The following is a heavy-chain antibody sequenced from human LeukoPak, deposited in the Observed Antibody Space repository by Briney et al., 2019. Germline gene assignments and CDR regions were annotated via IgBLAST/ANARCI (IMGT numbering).Heavy chain of an antibody. CDR3: ARDRSYYAGGGFDY. CDR1: GGSIGSGSYY. V-gene: IGHV4-61*02. D-gene: IGHD1-26*01. CDR2: IYTSGST. Sequence: SETLSLTCTVSGGSIGSGSYYWSWIRQPAGKGLEWIGRIYTSGSTNYNPSLKSRVTISVDTSKNQFSLKLSSVTAADTAVYYCARDRSYYAGGGFDYWGQGTLVTVSS. J-gene: IGHJ4*02.